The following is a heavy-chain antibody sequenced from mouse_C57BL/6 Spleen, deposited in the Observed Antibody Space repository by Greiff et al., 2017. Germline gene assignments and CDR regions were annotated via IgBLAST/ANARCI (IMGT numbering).Heavy chain of an antibody. Sequence: EVQLQQSGPELVKPGASVKISCKASGYTFTDYYMNWVKQSPGKSLEWIGDINPNNGGTSYNQKFKGKATLTVDKSSSTAYMELRSLTSEDSAVYYCARGEYSDNDAYAMDYWGQGTSVTVSS. CDR2: INPNNGGT. J-gene: IGHJ4*01. CDR3: ARGEYSDNDAYAMDY. D-gene: IGHD2-13*01. CDR1: GYTFTDYY. V-gene: IGHV1-26*01.